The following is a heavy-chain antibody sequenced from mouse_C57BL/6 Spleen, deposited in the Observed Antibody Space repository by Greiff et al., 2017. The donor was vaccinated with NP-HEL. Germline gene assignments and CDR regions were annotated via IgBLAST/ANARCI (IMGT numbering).Heavy chain of an antibody. D-gene: IGHD1-1*02. CDR1: GYTFTSYW. CDR2: IDPSDSET. Sequence: QVQLQQPGAELVRPGSSVKLSCKASGYTFTSYWMHWVKQRPIQGLEWIGNIDPSDSETHYNQKFKDKATLTVDKSSSTAYMQLSSLASEDSAVYYCARSYGGGFAYWGQGTLVTVSA. V-gene: IGHV1-52*01. J-gene: IGHJ3*01. CDR3: ARSYGGGFAY.